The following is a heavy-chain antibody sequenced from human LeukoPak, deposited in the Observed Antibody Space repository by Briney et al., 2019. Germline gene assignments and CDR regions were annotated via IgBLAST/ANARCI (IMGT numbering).Heavy chain of an antibody. CDR2: ISAYNGNT. CDR3: AREFEDAGDYYDSSGYYWVRWFDP. D-gene: IGHD3-22*01. Sequence: ASVKVSCKASGYTFTSYDINWVRQAPGQGLEWMGWISAYNGNTNYAQKLQGRVTMTTDTSTSTAYMELRSLRSDDTAVYYCAREFEDAGDYYDSSGYYWVRWFDPWGQGTLVTVSS. CDR1: GYTFTSYD. J-gene: IGHJ5*02. V-gene: IGHV1-18*01.